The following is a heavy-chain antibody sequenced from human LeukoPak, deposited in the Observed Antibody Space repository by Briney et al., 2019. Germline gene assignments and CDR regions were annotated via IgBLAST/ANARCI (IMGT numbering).Heavy chain of an antibody. J-gene: IGHJ4*02. CDR1: GFSFSSYG. CDR2: ITGSTRTT. Sequence: GGSLRLSCAASGFSFSSYGMSWVRQAPGEGLEWVSGITGSTRTTYYADSVKGRFTISRDNSKNMLYLQMNSLRGEDTAVYFCAKDQLNRFCSAGSCSITLDSWGQGILVTVSS. D-gene: IGHD3-3*01. V-gene: IGHV3-23*01. CDR3: AKDQLNRFCSAGSCSITLDS.